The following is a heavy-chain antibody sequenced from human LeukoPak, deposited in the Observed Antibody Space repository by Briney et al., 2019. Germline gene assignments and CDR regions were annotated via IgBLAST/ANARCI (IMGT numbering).Heavy chain of an antibody. J-gene: IGHJ6*03. D-gene: IGHD2-2*01. CDR3: ARRYCSSTSCYHYMDV. V-gene: IGHV4-59*01. Sequence: SETLSLICTVPGGSISLYYWIWMRQPPGGGLVWIGYIYCSGSTNYNRCLKGRATISVDTSKNQFAVKLSSVTATDTAVYYCARRYCSSTSCYHYMDVWGKGTTVTVSS. CDR2: IYCSGST. CDR1: GGSISLYY.